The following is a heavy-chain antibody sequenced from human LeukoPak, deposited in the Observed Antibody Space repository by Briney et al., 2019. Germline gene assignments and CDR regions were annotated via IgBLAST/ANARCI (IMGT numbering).Heavy chain of an antibody. Sequence: PSETLSLTCTVSGGSISSYYWSWIRQPPGKGLEWIGEINHDGSTNYNPSPKSRVTMSIDASKSQFFLTLTPVTAADTAVYYCAREGAYSNSVNWFDTWGQGTLVTVSS. CDR2: INHDGST. CDR3: AREGAYSNSVNWFDT. D-gene: IGHD2/OR15-2a*01. J-gene: IGHJ5*02. CDR1: GGSISSYY. V-gene: IGHV4-34*01.